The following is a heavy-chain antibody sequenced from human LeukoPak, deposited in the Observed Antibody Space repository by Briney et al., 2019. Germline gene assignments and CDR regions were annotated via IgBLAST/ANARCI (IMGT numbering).Heavy chain of an antibody. V-gene: IGHV3-23*01. D-gene: IGHD2/OR15-2a*01. CDR3: TTDTFYMKGLDP. J-gene: IGHJ5*02. CDR1: GFTFSSYA. Sequence: GGSLRLSCAASGFTFSSYAMSWVRQAPGKGLEWVSLISGSGGSTNYADSVKGRFTISRDNSKNTLYLQMNSLKTEDTARYYCTTDTFYMKGLDPWGQGTLVIVSS. CDR2: ISGSGGST.